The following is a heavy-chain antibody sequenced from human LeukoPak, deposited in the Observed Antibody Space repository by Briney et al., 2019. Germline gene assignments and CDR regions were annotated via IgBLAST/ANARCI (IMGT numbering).Heavy chain of an antibody. CDR1: GFTVSSNY. Sequence: GGSLRLSCAASGFTVSSNYMSWVRQAPGKGLEYVSAISSNGGSTYYADSVKGRFTISRDNSKNTLYLQMSSLRAEDTAVYYCHAWDFDYWGQGTLVTVSS. CDR2: ISSNGGST. D-gene: IGHD2-2*01. CDR3: HAWDFDY. J-gene: IGHJ4*02. V-gene: IGHV3-64D*09.